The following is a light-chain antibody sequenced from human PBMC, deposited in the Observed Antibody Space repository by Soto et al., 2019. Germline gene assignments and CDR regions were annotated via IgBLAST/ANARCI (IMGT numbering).Light chain of an antibody. CDR3: SSYTSSSTYV. V-gene: IGLV2-14*03. CDR1: SSDVGAYNY. CDR2: DVS. J-gene: IGLJ1*01. Sequence: QSVLTQPAPVSGSPGQSITISCTGTSSDVGAYNYVSWYQQHPGKAPKLMTYDVSNRPSGVSNRFSGSKSGNTASLTISGLQAEDEADYYCSSYTSSSTYVFGTGTKVTVL.